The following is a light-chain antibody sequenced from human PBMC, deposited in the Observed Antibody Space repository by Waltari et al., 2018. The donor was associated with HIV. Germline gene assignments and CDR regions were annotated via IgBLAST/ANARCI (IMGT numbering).Light chain of an antibody. CDR3: QQYNNWPTWT. CDR2: GAS. J-gene: IGKJ1*01. Sequence: EAVMSQSPATLSVSPGESANLSCRASQAVSNNVAWYQQKPGQAPRLLIYGASTRATGIPDRFSGSGSGTEFTLTISSLQSEDFALYFCQQYNNWPTWTFGQGTKVEIK. CDR1: QAVSNN. V-gene: IGKV3-15*01.